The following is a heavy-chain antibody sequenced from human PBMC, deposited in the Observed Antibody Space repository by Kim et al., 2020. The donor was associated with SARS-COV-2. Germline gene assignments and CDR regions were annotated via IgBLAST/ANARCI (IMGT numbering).Heavy chain of an antibody. J-gene: IGHJ6*02. CDR3: AKERRGGDREERYYYYYGMDV. Sequence: GGSLRLSCAASGFTFSSYGMHWVRQAPGKGLEWVAVISYDGSNKYYADSVKGRFTISRDNSKNTLYLQMNSLRAEDTAVYYCAKERRGGDREERYYYYYGMDVWGQGTTVTVSS. D-gene: IGHD2-21*02. CDR2: ISYDGSNK. V-gene: IGHV3-30*18. CDR1: GFTFSSYG.